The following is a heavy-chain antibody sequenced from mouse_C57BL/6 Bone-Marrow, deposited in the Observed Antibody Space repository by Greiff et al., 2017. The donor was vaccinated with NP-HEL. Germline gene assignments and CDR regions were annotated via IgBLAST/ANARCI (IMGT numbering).Heavy chain of an antibody. D-gene: IGHD1-1*01. CDR3: ARDYFSSYAWFAD. J-gene: IGHJ3*01. CDR2: IYPGSGST. Sequence: QVQLQQPGAELVKPGASVKMSCKASGYTFTSYWITWVQQRPGPGLEWIGDIYPGSGSTNYNEKFKSKATLPVDTSSSTAYMHLSSLTSEDSAFYYGARDYFSSYAWFADWGQVTLVTVSA. V-gene: IGHV1-55*01. CDR1: GYTFTSYW.